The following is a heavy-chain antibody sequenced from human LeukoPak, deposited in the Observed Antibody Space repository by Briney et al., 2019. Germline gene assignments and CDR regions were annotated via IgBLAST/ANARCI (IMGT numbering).Heavy chain of an antibody. CDR3: ANVAKGRYFFYYMDV. Sequence: GASVKVSCKTSGHSINTFGITWVRQAPGQGLERIGWMSSDNGNTNYADKFQGRVTITRDTSRTTAYMELRSLRSDDTAVYFCANVAKGRYFFYYMDVWGAGTTVTVSS. V-gene: IGHV1-18*01. J-gene: IGHJ6*03. CDR2: MSSDNGNT. D-gene: IGHD5-12*01. CDR1: GHSINTFG.